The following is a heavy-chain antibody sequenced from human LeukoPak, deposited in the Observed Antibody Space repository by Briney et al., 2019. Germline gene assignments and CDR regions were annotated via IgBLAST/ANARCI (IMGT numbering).Heavy chain of an antibody. CDR1: GFTFSSYA. CDR2: ISGSGGST. J-gene: IGHJ4*02. CDR3: ARVPLYYGGLSFDY. D-gene: IGHD3-10*01. Sequence: GGSLRLSCAASGFTFSSYAMSWVRQAPGKGLEWVSAISGSGGSTYYADSVKGRFTISRDNSKNTLYLQMNSLRAEDTAVYYCARVPLYYGGLSFDYWGQGTLVTVSS. V-gene: IGHV3-23*01.